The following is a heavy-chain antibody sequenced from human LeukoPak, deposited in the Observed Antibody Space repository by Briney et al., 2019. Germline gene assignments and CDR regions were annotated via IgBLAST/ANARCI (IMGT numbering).Heavy chain of an antibody. CDR1: GFTFSNYE. Sequence: GGSLRLXCAASGFTFSNYEMNWDRQAPGKGLEWVSYISSSGSTIFYADSVKGRFTISRDNAKNSLYLQMNSLRAEDTAVYYCARELYSGSYNYWGQGTLVTVSS. V-gene: IGHV3-48*03. CDR3: ARELYSGSYNY. CDR2: ISSSGSTI. D-gene: IGHD1-26*01. J-gene: IGHJ4*02.